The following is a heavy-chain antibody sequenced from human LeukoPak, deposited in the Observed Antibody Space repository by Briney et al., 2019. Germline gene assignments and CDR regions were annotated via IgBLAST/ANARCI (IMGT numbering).Heavy chain of an antibody. CDR1: GGSISSGGYY. J-gene: IGHJ4*02. D-gene: IGHD3-10*01. CDR2: IYYSGST. CDR3: ARNVRGVTDDY. Sequence: PSETLSLTCTVSGGSISSGGYYWSWIRQHPGKGLEWIGYIYYSGSTYYNPSLKSRVTISVDTSKNQFSLKLSSVTAADTAVYYCARNVRGVTDDYWGQGTLVTVSS. V-gene: IGHV4-31*03.